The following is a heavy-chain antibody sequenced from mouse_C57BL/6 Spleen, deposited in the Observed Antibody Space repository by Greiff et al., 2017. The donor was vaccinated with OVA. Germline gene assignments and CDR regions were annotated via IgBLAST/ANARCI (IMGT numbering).Heavy chain of an antibody. D-gene: IGHD1-1*01. CDR3: ARKDYYGWRFDV. V-gene: IGHV1-18*01. J-gene: IGHJ1*03. Sequence: EVQLQQSGPELVKPGASVKIPCKASGYTFTDYNMDWVKQSHGKSLEWIGDIHPNNGGTIYNQKFKGKATLTVDKSSSTAYMELRSLTSEDTAVYYCARKDYYGWRFDVWGTGTTVTVSS. CDR1: GYTFTDYN. CDR2: IHPNNGGT.